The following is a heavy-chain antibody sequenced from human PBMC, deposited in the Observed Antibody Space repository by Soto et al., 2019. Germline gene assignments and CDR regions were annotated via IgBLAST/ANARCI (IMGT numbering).Heavy chain of an antibody. D-gene: IGHD5-18*01. V-gene: IGHV3-21*01. CDR1: RFTFSSYS. Sequence: LRLSCAASRFTFSSYSMNWVRQAPGKGLEWVSSISSSSSYIYYADSVKGRFTISRDNAKNSLYLQMNSLRAEDTAVYYCARAEDTAMVTNAFDIWGQGTMVTVSS. J-gene: IGHJ3*02. CDR2: ISSSSSYI. CDR3: ARAEDTAMVTNAFDI.